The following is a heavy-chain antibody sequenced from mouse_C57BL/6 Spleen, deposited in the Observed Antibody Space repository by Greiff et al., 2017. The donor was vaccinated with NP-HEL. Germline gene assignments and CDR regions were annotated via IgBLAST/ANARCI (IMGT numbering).Heavy chain of an antibody. CDR1: GFTFSDYG. CDR2: ISSGSSTI. V-gene: IGHV5-17*01. J-gene: IGHJ2*01. D-gene: IGHD2-1*01. Sequence: EVQLVESGGGLVKPGGSLKLSCAASGFTFSDYGMHWVRQAPEKGLEWVAYISSGSSTIYYADTVKGRFTISRDNAKNTLFLQMTSLRSEETARYYGARAGGNYVDFDYWGQGTTLTVSS. CDR3: ARAGGNYVDFDY.